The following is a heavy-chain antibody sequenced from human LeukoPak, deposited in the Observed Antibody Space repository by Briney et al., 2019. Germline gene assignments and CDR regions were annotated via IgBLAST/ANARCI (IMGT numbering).Heavy chain of an antibody. J-gene: IGHJ4*02. V-gene: IGHV1-2*02. CDR3: ARGSTRTYYDILTGQYFDH. D-gene: IGHD3-9*01. CDR1: GYTFTGYY. Sequence: ASVKVSCKASGYTFTGYYMHWVRQAPGQGLEWMGWINPNSGGTNYAQKFQGRVTMTRDTSISTAYMELSRLRSDDTAVYYCARGSTRTYYDILTGQYFDHWGQGTLVTVSS. CDR2: INPNSGGT.